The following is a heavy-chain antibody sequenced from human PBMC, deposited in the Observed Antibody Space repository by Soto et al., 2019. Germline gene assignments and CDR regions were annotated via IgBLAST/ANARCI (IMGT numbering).Heavy chain of an antibody. CDR1: GFTFSSYS. V-gene: IGHV3-21*01. J-gene: IGHJ4*02. CDR2: ISSSSSYI. Sequence: PGGSLRLSCAASGFTFSSYSMNWVRQAPGKGLEWVSSISSSSSYIYYADSVKGRFTISRDNAKNSLYLQMNSLRAEDTAVYYCARDPIPPRYCSSTSCYAEPYYFDYWGQGTLVTVSS. CDR3: ARDPIPPRYCSSTSCYAEPYYFDY. D-gene: IGHD2-2*01.